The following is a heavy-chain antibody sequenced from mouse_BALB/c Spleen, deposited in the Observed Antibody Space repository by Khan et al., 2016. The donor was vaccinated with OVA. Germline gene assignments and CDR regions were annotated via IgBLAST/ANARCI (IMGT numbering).Heavy chain of an antibody. CDR3: ARQPFYHYNIMDY. Sequence: QVQLKESGPGLVAPSQSLSITCTISGFSLTNYGVHWVRQPPGKGLEWLVVIWSDGSTTYNSALKSRLTISKDNSKSQVFLNMNSLQTDDNAMYFCARQPFYHYNIMDYWGQGTSATGSP. CDR1: GFSLTNYG. D-gene: IGHD2-3*01. V-gene: IGHV2-6-1*01. J-gene: IGHJ4*01. CDR2: IWSDGST.